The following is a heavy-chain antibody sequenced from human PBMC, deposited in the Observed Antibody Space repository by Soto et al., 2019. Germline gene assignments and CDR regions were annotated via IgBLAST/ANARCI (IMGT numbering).Heavy chain of an antibody. CDR1: GGSISGGEW. CDR2: INHSGST. Sequence: QVQLQESGPGLVKPSGTLSLTCAVSGGSISGGEWWSWVRQPPGKGLEWIGEINHSGSTGYNPSLKXXVXILXDRPKNQLSLKLSSVTAADTAVYYCTRNGDWNFDHWGQGTLVTVSS. CDR3: TRNGDWNFDH. D-gene: IGHD4-17*01. V-gene: IGHV4-4*02. J-gene: IGHJ4*02.